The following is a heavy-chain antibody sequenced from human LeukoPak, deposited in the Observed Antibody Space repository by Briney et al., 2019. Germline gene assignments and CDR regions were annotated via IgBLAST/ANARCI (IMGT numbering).Heavy chain of an antibody. D-gene: IGHD3-16*01. CDR1: GFTFRNYG. Sequence: GGSLRLSCAASGFTFRNYGMSWVRQAPGKGLEWVSVVGAGGDTTYYADSVKGRFTISRDNSKNTLFPQMNSLRVDDTALYYCAKDRDGGVRTWAKGFDSWGQGALVTVSS. J-gene: IGHJ4*02. V-gene: IGHV3-23*01. CDR2: VGAGGDTT. CDR3: AKDRDGGVRTWAKGFDS.